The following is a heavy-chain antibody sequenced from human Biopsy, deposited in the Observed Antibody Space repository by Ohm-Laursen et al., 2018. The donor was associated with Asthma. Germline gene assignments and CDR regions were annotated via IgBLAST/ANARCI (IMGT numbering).Heavy chain of an antibody. CDR3: ARGPNYHGSGRAPIGMDV. V-gene: IGHV4-61*01. CDR2: IYYIGSD. D-gene: IGHD3-10*01. CDR1: GGSVSTGSYY. J-gene: IGHJ6*02. Sequence: SETLSLTCTVSGGSVSTGSYYWSWIRQPPGKGLEWLGYIYYIGSDNYNHSLKSRVTISVETSKNQLSLRLNSVTAADTAVYYCARGPNYHGSGRAPIGMDVWGQGTTVTVSS.